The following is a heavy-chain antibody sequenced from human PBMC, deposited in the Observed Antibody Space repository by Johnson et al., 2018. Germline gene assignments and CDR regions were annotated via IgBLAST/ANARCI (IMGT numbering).Heavy chain of an antibody. Sequence: QVQLGESGAEVKKPGSSVKVSCKASGGTFSSYAISWVRQAPGQGLEWMGGIIPIFGTASYAQNFQGRVTITADESTYTAYMERSSLRSEDPAVYYWARGAGTYSYYFGMDVWGQGTTVTVSS. D-gene: IGHD6-19*01. CDR1: GGTFSSYA. V-gene: IGHV1-69*01. CDR2: IIPIFGTA. J-gene: IGHJ6*02. CDR3: ARGAGTYSYYFGMDV.